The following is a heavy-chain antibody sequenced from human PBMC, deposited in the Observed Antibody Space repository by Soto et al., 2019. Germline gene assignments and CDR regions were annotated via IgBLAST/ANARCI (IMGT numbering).Heavy chain of an antibody. CDR3: ARSLEWLPRFFDY. Sequence: AGGSLRLSCAASGFTFSSYAMNWVRQAPGKGLEWVSSMGGSGGHTFYADSVKGRFTVSRDNPNNMVYLQMNSLTDEDTAVYFCARSLEWLPRFFDYWGQGALVTVSS. CDR2: MGGSGGHT. J-gene: IGHJ4*02. V-gene: IGHV3-23*01. CDR1: GFTFSSYA. D-gene: IGHD3-3*01.